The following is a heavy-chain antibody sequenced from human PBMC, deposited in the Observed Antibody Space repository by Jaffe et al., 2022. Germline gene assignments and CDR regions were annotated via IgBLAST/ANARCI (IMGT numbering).Heavy chain of an antibody. CDR2: TRNKANSYTT. J-gene: IGHJ4*02. V-gene: IGHV3-72*01. Sequence: EVQLVESGGGLVQPGGSLRLSCAASGFTFSDHYMDWVRQAPGKGLEWVGRTRNKANSYTTEYAASVKGRFTISRDDSKNSLYLQMNSLKTEDTAVYYCARGADFYDFWSGYYDYWGQGTLVTVSS. CDR3: ARGADFYDFWSGYYDY. CDR1: GFTFSDHY. D-gene: IGHD3-3*01.